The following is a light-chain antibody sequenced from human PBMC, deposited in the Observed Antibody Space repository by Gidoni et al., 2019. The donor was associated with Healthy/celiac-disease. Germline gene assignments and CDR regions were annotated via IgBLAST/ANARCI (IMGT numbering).Light chain of an antibody. CDR2: WAS. CDR1: QSVLYSSNNKNY. CDR3: QQYYSTPYT. J-gene: IGKJ2*01. Sequence: VMTQSPDSLVVSLGERDTINCKSSQSVLYSSNNKNYLDWYQQKPGQHPKLLIYWASTRESRVPDRFSGSGSGTDFTLTISSLQAEDVAVYYCQQYYSTPYTFGQGTKLEIK. V-gene: IGKV4-1*01.